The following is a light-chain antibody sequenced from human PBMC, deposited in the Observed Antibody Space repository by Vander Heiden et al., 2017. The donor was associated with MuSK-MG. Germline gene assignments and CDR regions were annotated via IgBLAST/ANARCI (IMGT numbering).Light chain of an antibody. CDR2: DVS. Sequence: QSALTQPASVAGSPGQSITISCTGTSSDVGGYNYVSWYQQHPGTAPKLIIYDVSDRPSGVSNRFSGSKSGNTASLTISGLQAGDAADYYCSSYTGSSTWVFGGWTKLTVL. J-gene: IGLJ3*02. CDR1: SSDVGGYNY. CDR3: SSYTGSSTWV. V-gene: IGLV2-14*01.